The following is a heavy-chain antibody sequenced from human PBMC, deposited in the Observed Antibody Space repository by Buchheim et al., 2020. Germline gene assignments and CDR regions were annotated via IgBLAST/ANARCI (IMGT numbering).Heavy chain of an antibody. V-gene: IGHV4-31*11. CDR3: ARDRGRDYYGSGVDP. J-gene: IGHJ5*02. CDR1: GGSISSGGYY. D-gene: IGHD3-10*01. CDR2: IYYSGST. Sequence: QVQLQQWGAGLLKPSETLSLTCAVYGGSISSGGYYWSWIRQHPGKGLEWIGYIYYSGSTYYNPSLKSRVTISVDTSKNQFSLKLSSVTAADTAVYYCARDRGRDYYGSGVDPWGQGTL.